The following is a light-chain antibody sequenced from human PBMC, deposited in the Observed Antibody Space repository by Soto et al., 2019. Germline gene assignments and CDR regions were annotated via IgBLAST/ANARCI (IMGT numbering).Light chain of an antibody. V-gene: IGLV1-44*01. CDR2: NNN. CDR3: AAWDDCLNGLV. J-gene: IGLJ1*01. Sequence: QSVLTQPPSASGTPGQRVTISCSGSSSNIGSNTVNWYQQLPGTAPKLLIYNNNQRPSGVPDRFSGSKSGTSASLAISGLQSEDEADYYCAAWDDCLNGLVFGTGTKLTVL. CDR1: SSNIGSNT.